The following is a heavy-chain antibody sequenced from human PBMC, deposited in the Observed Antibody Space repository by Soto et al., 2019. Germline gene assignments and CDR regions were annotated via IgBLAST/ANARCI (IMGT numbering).Heavy chain of an antibody. D-gene: IGHD4-4*01. J-gene: IGHJ4*02. CDR1: RFTFSDYG. CDR3: EKDWVGGSNRYPLDY. V-gene: IGHV3-30*18. CDR2: ISHGATRK. Sequence: PGGSLRLSCAASRFTFSDYGMHWVRQAPGKGLEWVAGISHGATRKSYSDSVKGRFIISRDNSKRMLYLQLNSLRREDTAVYYCEKDWVGGSNRYPLDYWGRGTLVTVSS.